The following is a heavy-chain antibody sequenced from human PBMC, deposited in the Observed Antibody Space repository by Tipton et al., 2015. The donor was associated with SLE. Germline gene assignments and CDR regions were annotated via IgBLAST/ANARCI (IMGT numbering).Heavy chain of an antibody. J-gene: IGHJ4*02. CDR2: MNPGSRKT. CDR3: ARGQGYCGITGCRQFDC. Sequence: QLVQSGPEVKKPGASVKVSCRTSGYPFTNYDINWVRQAAGQGLEWMGWMNPGSRKTVFTQKFQGRVTLTWDTSISTAYIELNSLRSEDAAVYYCARGQGYCGITGCRQFDCWGQGSLVTVSS. CDR1: GYPFTNYD. D-gene: IGHD2-2*01. V-gene: IGHV1-8*01.